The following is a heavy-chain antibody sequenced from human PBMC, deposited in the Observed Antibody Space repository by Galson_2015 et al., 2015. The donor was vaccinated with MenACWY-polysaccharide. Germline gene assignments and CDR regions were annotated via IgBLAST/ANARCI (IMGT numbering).Heavy chain of an antibody. CDR2: INHSGST. CDR1: GGSFSGYY. J-gene: IGHJ3*02. Sequence: SETLSLTCAVYGGSFSGYYWSWIRQPPGKGLEWIGEINHSGSTNYNPSLKSRVTISVDTSKNQFSLKLSSVTAADTAVYYCARRVPAPPEDAFDIWGQGTMVTVSS. CDR3: ARRVPAPPEDAFDI. D-gene: IGHD2-2*01. V-gene: IGHV4-34*01.